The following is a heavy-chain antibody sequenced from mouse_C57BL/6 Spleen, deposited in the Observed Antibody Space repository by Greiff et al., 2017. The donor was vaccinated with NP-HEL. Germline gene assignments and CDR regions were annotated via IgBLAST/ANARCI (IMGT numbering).Heavy chain of an antibody. CDR1: GFTFSDYG. CDR3: ALGGYHYGGYYAMDY. CDR2: ISSGSSTI. Sequence: EVQLQESGGGLVKPGGSLKLSCAASGFTFSDYGMHWARQAPEKGLEWVAYISSGSSTIYYADTVKGRFTISRDNAKNTLFLQMTSLRSEDTAMYYCALGGYHYGGYYAMDYWGQGTSVTVSS. V-gene: IGHV5-17*01. D-gene: IGHD1-1*01. J-gene: IGHJ4*01.